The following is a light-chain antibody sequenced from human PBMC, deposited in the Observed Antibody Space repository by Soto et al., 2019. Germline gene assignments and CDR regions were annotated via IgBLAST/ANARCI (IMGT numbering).Light chain of an antibody. V-gene: IGKV1D-12*01. CDR2: AAS. J-gene: IGKJ5*01. CDR3: QQANSFLIT. Sequence: DIQLTQSPSSVSASVGDRVTITCRASEGIRRWLAWYQQKPGKAPKLLIYAASSLQSGVPSRFSGSGSGTDFTLTISSLQPEDFATYYCQQANSFLITFGQGTRLEIK. CDR1: EGIRRW.